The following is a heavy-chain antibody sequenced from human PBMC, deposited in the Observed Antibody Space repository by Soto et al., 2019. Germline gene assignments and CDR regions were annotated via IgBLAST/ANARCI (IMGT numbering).Heavy chain of an antibody. CDR2: ISGSGGST. D-gene: IGHD3-22*01. V-gene: IGHV3-23*01. CDR3: EKDARGYKYYFDY. CDR1: GFTFSSYA. Sequence: EVQLLESGGGLVQPGGSLRLSCAASGFTFSSYAMSWVRQAPGKGLEWVSAISGSGGSTYYADSVKGRFTISRDNSKNKLYLQMNSLRAEDTAVYYCEKDARGYKYYFDYWGQGTLVTVSS. J-gene: IGHJ4*02.